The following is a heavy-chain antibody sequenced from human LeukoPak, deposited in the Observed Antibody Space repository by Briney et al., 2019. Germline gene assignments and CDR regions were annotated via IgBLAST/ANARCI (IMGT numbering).Heavy chain of an antibody. D-gene: IGHD3-9*01. CDR3: ARLAPPYYDILTGYYYYYGMDV. J-gene: IGHJ6*04. CDR1: GYSFTSYW. V-gene: IGHV5-10-1*01. Sequence: GESLKISCKGSGYSFTSYWIRWVRQMPGKGLEWMGRIDPSDSYTNYSPSFQGHVTISADKSISTAYLQWSSLKASDTAMYYCARLAPPYYDILTGYYYYYGMDVWGKGTTVTVSS. CDR2: IDPSDSYT.